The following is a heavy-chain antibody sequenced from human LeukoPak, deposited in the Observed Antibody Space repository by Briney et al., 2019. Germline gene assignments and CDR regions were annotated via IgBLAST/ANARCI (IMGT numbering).Heavy chain of an antibody. J-gene: IGHJ4*02. CDR1: GYTFTSYD. Sequence: GASVKVSCKASGYTFTSYDINWVRQATGQGLEWMGWMNPNSGNTGYAQKFQGRVTITRNTSISTAYMELNSLRAEDTALYYCAKDITRVVTAMEYQFDYWGQGTLVTVSS. V-gene: IGHV1-8*03. CDR3: AKDITRVVTAMEYQFDY. D-gene: IGHD2-21*02. CDR2: MNPNSGNT.